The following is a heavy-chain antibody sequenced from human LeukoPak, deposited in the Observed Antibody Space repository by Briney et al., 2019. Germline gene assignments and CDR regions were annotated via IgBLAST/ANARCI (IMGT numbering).Heavy chain of an antibody. V-gene: IGHV3-30*02. CDR2: IRYDGSNK. J-gene: IGHJ4*02. CDR1: GFTFSSYG. D-gene: IGHD5-18*01. Sequence: GGSLRLSCAASGFTFSSYGMHWVRQAPGKGLEWVAFIRYDGSNKYYADSVKGRFTISRDNSKNTLYLQMNSLRAEDTAVYYCAKDLWGIVDTAMVNSDYWGQGTLVTVSS. CDR3: AKDLWGIVDTAMVNSDY.